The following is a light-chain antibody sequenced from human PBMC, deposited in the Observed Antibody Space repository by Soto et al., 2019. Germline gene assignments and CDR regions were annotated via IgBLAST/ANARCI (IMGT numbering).Light chain of an antibody. CDR1: SGDVGDNKF. Sequence: SALTQPPSASGSPGQSVTISCTGPSGDVGDNKFVSWYQQHPGKAPKLIIYEVSERPSGVPDRFSGSKSGNTASLTVSGLQAEDEANYYCSSYGGYNARFGGGTKLTVL. CDR3: SSYGGYNAR. V-gene: IGLV2-8*01. J-gene: IGLJ2*01. CDR2: EVS.